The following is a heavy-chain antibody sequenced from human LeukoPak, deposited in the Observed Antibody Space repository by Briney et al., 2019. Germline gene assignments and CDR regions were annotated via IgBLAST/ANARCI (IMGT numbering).Heavy chain of an antibody. Sequence: SETLSLTCAVYGGSFSGYYWSWIRQPPGKGLEWIGGINHSGSTNYNPSLKSRVTISVDTSKNQFSLKLSSVTAADTAVYYCARGRLIWYSSSRGYFDYWGQGTLVTVSS. D-gene: IGHD6-13*01. V-gene: IGHV4-34*01. J-gene: IGHJ4*02. CDR1: GGSFSGYY. CDR3: ARGRLIWYSSSRGYFDY. CDR2: INHSGST.